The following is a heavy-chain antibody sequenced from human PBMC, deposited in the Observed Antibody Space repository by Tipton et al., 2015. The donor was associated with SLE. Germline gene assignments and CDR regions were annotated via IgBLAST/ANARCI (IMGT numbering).Heavy chain of an antibody. CDR2: VYDIDFT. V-gene: IGHV4-59*01. D-gene: IGHD3-22*01. J-gene: IGHJ4*02. CDR1: GASISNYY. CDR3: ARGGIYHDDSGNFDY. Sequence: TLSLTCTVSGASISNYYWSWVRQPPGKGLERIGDVYDIDFTNYNPYLKSRVTISLDPSKNQFSLKLMSVTAADTAIYYCARGGIYHDDSGNFDYWGQGTLVTVSS.